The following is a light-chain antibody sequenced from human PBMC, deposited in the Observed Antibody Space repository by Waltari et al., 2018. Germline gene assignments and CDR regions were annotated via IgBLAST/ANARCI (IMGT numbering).Light chain of an antibody. V-gene: IGLV2-14*01. Sequence: QSALTQPASVSGSPGQSITISCTGTSGDVGDYNHVSWYQQPPGKAPKLMIYGVNNRPSGISNRFSGSKSGNTASLTISGLQAEDEADYYCSSYTRSGTYVFGVGTKVTVL. J-gene: IGLJ1*01. CDR1: SGDVGDYNH. CDR3: SSYTRSGTYV. CDR2: GVN.